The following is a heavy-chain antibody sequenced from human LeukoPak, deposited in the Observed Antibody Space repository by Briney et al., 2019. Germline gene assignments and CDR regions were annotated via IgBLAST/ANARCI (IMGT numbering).Heavy chain of an antibody. D-gene: IGHD1-26*01. CDR1: GVTFSSYG. V-gene: IGHV3-30*12. CDR2: ISYDGSNK. Sequence: GGSLRLSCAASGVTFSSYGKHWVRQAPGKGLEWVAVISYDGSNKYYADSVKGRFTISRDNSKNTLYLQMNSLRVEDTGVYYCASWGEGALDNWGQGTLVTVSS. J-gene: IGHJ4*02. CDR3: ASWGEGALDN.